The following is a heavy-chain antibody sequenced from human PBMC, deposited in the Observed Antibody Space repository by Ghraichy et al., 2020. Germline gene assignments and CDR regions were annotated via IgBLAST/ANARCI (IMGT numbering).Heavy chain of an antibody. CDR2: IHTSGSS. CDR3: ARENFQEDWYFDL. V-gene: IGHV4-4*07. D-gene: IGHD3-3*01. Sequence: SETLSLTCTVSGGSISGYYWSWIRQPAGKGLEWIGTIHTSGSSNFNPSLKSRVTLSGDTSKKQFFLRLSSVTAADTAVYYCARENFQEDWYFDLGGRGTLVTVSS. J-gene: IGHJ2*01. CDR1: GGSISGYY.